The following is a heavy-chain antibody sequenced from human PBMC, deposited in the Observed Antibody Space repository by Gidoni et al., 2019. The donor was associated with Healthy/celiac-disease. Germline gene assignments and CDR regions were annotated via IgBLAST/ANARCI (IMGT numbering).Heavy chain of an antibody. Sequence: QLQLQESGPGLVKPSETLSLTCTVSGGPISSSSYYWGWIRQPPGKGLEWIGSIYYSGSTYYNPSLKSRVTISVDTSKNQFSLKLSSVTAADTAVYYCATIGYCSGGSCYSFLDYWGQGTLVTVSS. CDR1: GGPISSSSYY. V-gene: IGHV4-39*01. J-gene: IGHJ4*02. D-gene: IGHD2-15*01. CDR2: IYYSGST. CDR3: ATIGYCSGGSCYSFLDY.